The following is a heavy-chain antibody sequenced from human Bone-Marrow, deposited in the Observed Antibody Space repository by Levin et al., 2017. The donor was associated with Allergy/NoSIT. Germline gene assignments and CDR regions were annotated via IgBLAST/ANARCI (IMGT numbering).Heavy chain of an antibody. CDR3: ARRNNYDDNGYYWGAVDY. Sequence: SLTTGGVGVGWIRLPPGKALAWLAVIYWDNDKRYSPSLRSGLTISKDTSKNQVLLTMTNVDPVDTATYFCARRNNYDDNGYYWGAVDYWGQGMLVTVSS. CDR2: IYWDNDK. CDR1: SLTTGGVG. J-gene: IGHJ4*02. D-gene: IGHD3-3*01. V-gene: IGHV2-5*02.